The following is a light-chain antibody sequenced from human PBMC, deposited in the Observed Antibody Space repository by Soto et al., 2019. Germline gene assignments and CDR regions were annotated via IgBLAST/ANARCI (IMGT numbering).Light chain of an antibody. CDR1: SSDIGGHNY. CDR2: DVS. V-gene: IGLV2-11*01. CDR3: CSYAGNYTLV. Sequence: QSALTQPASVSGSPGQSITVSCTGTSSDIGGHNYVSWYQQLPGKVPKLLIYDVSKRPSGVPDRFSGSKSDNTASLTISGLLAEDEADYYCCSYAGNYTLVFGGGTKLTVL. J-gene: IGLJ2*01.